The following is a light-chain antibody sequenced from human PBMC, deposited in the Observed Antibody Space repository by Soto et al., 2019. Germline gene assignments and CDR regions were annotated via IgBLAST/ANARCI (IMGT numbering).Light chain of an antibody. V-gene: IGKV3-20*01. CDR3: RHYVNSPPYT. CDR1: QSVSNNY. Sequence: EIVLTQSPGTLSLSPGERATLSCRASQSVSNNYLAWYQQKPGQAPRLLIYGASTRASDIEGRFSGSGSGTHFTLTISKLESANFAVYYCRHYVNSPPYTFGQGTKLEIK. J-gene: IGKJ2*01. CDR2: GAS.